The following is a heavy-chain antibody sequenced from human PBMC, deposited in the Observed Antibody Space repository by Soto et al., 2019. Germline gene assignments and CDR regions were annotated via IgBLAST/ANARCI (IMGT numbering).Heavy chain of an antibody. Sequence: QVQLQESGPGLVEPSQTLSLTCNVSGDSIGSTDSYWSWIRRPPGRGLEWIGYIYYTRGTFYNPSLKSPLTLSLETSHNQLSLTLTSVTAADTRMYYCARGGSGGAEYFQHWGQGTLVAVSS. D-gene: IGHD6-19*01. CDR1: GDSIGSTDSY. CDR3: ARGGSGGAEYFQH. J-gene: IGHJ1*01. CDR2: IYYTRGT. V-gene: IGHV4-30-4*08.